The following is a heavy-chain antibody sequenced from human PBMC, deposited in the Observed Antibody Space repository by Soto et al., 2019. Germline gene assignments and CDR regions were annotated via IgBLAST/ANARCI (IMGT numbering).Heavy chain of an antibody. J-gene: IGHJ4*02. D-gene: IGHD6-13*01. V-gene: IGHV4-31*03. Sequence: SETLSLTCTVSGGSISSGGYYWSWIRQHPGKGLEWIGYIYYSGSTYYNPSLKSRVTISVDTSKNQFSLKLSSVTAADTAVYYCARDYGIAAAGIGYWGQGTLVTVSS. CDR2: IYYSGST. CDR3: ARDYGIAAAGIGY. CDR1: GGSISSGGYY.